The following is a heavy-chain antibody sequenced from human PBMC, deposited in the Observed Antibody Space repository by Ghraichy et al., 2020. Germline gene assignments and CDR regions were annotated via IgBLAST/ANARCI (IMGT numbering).Heavy chain of an antibody. Sequence: SLSLTCAASGFTFTTYAMSWVRQAPGKGLDWVSLISSGGGTYYADSVKGRFTISRDNSKNTLSLQMNSLRAEDTAVYYCAKVLLFCSGGNCYRNFDYWGRGTLVTVSS. CDR2: ISSGGGT. CDR1: GFTFTTYA. V-gene: IGHV3-23*01. CDR3: AKVLLFCSGGNCYRNFDY. D-gene: IGHD2-15*01. J-gene: IGHJ4*02.